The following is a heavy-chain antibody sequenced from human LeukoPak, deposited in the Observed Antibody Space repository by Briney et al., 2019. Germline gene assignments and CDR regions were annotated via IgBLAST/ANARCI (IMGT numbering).Heavy chain of an antibody. CDR3: ARRLTQYDCFDP. J-gene: IGHJ5*02. CDR1: GDSVSSNSVT. V-gene: IGHV6-1*01. Sequence: SQTLSLTCAISGDSVSSNSVTWNWIRQSPSGGLEWLGRTYYRSTWYNDYAVSVRGRITVNPDTSKNQFSLHLNSVTPEDTAVYYCARRLTQYDCFDPWGQGILVTVSS. CDR2: TYYRSTWYN. D-gene: IGHD2-2*01.